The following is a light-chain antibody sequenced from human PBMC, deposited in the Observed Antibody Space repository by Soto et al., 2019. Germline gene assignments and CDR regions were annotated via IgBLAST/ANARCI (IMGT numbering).Light chain of an antibody. Sequence: EIVLTQSPAILSLSPGERATLSCRASQTVRNNLAWYQQRPGQTPRLLIYDTSIRAAGVPARFSGSRSGAEFTLTISSLQSEDFAVYYCQHYVTWPLTFGGGPKVDNK. J-gene: IGKJ4*01. V-gene: IGKV3-15*01. CDR3: QHYVTWPLT. CDR2: DTS. CDR1: QTVRNN.